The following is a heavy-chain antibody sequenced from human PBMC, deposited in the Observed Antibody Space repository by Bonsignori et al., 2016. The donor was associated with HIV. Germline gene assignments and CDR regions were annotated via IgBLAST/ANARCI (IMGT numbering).Heavy chain of an antibody. CDR3: ARPPGYSSSTTGMDV. J-gene: IGHJ6*04. D-gene: IGHD6-13*01. CDR1: GGSFSGYY. CDR2: INHSGST. V-gene: IGHV4-34*01. Sequence: SETLSLTCAVYGGSFSGYYWSWIRQPPGKGLEWIGEINHSGSTNYNPSLKSRVTISVDTSKNQFSLKLSSVTAADTAVYYCARPPGYSSSTTGMDVWGKGTTVTVSS.